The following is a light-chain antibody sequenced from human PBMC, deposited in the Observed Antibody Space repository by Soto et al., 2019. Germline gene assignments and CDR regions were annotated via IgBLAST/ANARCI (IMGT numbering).Light chain of an antibody. CDR3: QQYYSSWT. Sequence: DIQRTQSPSTLSASVGYRITITCRASQSISNWLAWYQQKPGKAPKLLIYDASSLESGVPSRFSGSGSGTEFTLTISSLQPEDFASYYCQQYYSSWTFGQGTKVDI. J-gene: IGKJ1*01. V-gene: IGKV1-5*01. CDR1: QSISNW. CDR2: DAS.